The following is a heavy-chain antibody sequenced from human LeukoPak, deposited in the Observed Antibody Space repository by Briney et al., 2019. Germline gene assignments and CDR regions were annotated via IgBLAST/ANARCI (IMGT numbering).Heavy chain of an antibody. CDR3: ARVQGGDGFNRAFDY. CDR2: INPNSGGT. CDR1: GYTFTGYY. J-gene: IGHJ4*02. Sequence: ASVKVSCKASGYTFTGYYMHWVRQAPGQGLEWMGWINPNSGGTNYAQKFQGRVTMTRDTSISTAYMELSRLRSDDTAVYYCARVQGGDGFNRAFDYWGQGTLVTVSS. V-gene: IGHV1-2*02. D-gene: IGHD5-24*01.